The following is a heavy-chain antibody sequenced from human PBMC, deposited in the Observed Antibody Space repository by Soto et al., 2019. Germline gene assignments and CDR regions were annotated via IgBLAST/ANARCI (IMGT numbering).Heavy chain of an antibody. D-gene: IGHD2-21*02. Sequence: PSETLSLTCTVSGGSISSSSYYWGWIRQPPGKGLEWIGSIYYSGSTYYNPSLKSRVTISVDTSKNQFSLKLSSVTAADTAVYYCARRTSYCGGDCYLNWFDPWGQGTLVTVSS. CDR3: ARRTSYCGGDCYLNWFDP. V-gene: IGHV4-39*01. CDR1: GGSISSSSYY. CDR2: IYYSGST. J-gene: IGHJ5*02.